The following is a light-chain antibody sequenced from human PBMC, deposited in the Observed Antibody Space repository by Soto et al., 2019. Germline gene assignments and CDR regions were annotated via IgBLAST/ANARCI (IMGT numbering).Light chain of an antibody. CDR2: GAS. V-gene: IGKV3-20*01. CDR1: QTVNSNY. J-gene: IGKJ1*01. CDR3: QQYGSSPPT. Sequence: EIVLTQSPGTLSLSPGERGTLSCMASQTVNSNYLAWYQRKPGQAPRLLIYGASNRATDIPHRFSGSGSGTVFTLTITRLEPEDLAVYSCQQYGSSPPTFGQGTKVEIK.